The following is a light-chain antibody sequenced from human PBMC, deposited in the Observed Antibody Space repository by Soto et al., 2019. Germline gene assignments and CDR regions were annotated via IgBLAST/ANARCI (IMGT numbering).Light chain of an antibody. CDR1: QSVSSTY. Sequence: ESVSTESPGILSLSTGERATLSCGASQSVSSTYLAWYQQKPGQAPRLLIYGASSRATGIPDRFSGSGSGTDFTLTISRLEPEDYAVYYCQQYGRSPPTFGQGTKVDIK. J-gene: IGKJ1*01. V-gene: IGKV3-20*01. CDR2: GAS. CDR3: QQYGRSPPT.